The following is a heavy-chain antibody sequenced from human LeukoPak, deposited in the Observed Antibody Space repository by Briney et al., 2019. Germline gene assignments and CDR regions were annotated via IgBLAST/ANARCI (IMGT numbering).Heavy chain of an antibody. J-gene: IGHJ6*03. CDR2: INPNSGGT. V-gene: IGHV1-2*02. CDR3: ARDSSPYYHYNMDV. Sequence: ASVKVSCKAYGYTFIGYYMHWVRQAPGQGLEWMGWINPNSGGTTHAQKFQGRVTMTRDTSISTAYMELSRLRSDDTAVYYCARDSSPYYHYNMDVWGKGTTVTVSS. CDR1: GYTFIGYY.